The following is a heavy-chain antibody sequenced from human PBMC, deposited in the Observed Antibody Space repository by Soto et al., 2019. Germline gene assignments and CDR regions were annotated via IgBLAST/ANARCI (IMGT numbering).Heavy chain of an antibody. V-gene: IGHV3-23*01. Sequence: PGGSLRLSCAASSFTFSDYAMTWVRQAPGKGLEWVATVGLNGANTRYADSVKGRFTSSRDDSRDAVFLQMNNLRLEDTAVYYCAKGSGSGGLYNFDNWGQGTPLTISS. CDR2: VGLNGANT. CDR3: AKGSGSGGLYNFDN. CDR1: SFTFSDYA. D-gene: IGHD3-10*01. J-gene: IGHJ4*02.